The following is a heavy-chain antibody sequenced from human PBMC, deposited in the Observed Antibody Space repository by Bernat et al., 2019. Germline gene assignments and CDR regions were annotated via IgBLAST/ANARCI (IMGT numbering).Heavy chain of an antibody. CDR3: AKDPQIYLGYWFEP. D-gene: IGHD2-2*02. Sequence: EVQLSESGGGLVQPGGSLRLSCAASGFTFSSYAMNWVRQAPGKGLEWVSGISGSGGSTNYADSVKGRFTISRDNSKNTVYLQMNNLRGEDTAVYYCAKDPQIYLGYWFEPWGQGTLVTVSS. CDR1: GFTFSSYA. V-gene: IGHV3-23*01. CDR2: ISGSGGST. J-gene: IGHJ5*02.